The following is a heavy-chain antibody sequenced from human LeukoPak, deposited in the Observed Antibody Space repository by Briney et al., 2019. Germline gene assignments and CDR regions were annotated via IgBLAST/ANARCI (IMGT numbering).Heavy chain of an antibody. CDR1: GFTFSSYA. J-gene: IGHJ4*02. V-gene: IGHV3-30*04. CDR2: ISYDGSNK. Sequence: GGSLRLSCAASGFTFSSYAMHWVRQAPGKGLEWVAVISYDGSNKYYADSVKGRFTITRDNSKNTLYLQMNSLRAEDTAVYYCARPYGDHDYWGQGTLVTVSS. CDR3: ARPYGDHDY. D-gene: IGHD4-17*01.